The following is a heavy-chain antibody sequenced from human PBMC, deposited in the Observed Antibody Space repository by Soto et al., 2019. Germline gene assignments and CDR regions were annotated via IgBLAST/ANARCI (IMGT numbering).Heavy chain of an antibody. J-gene: IGHJ4*02. CDR1: GGSISSYY. CDR2: IYYSGST. Sequence: QVQLQESGPGLVKPSETLSLTCTVSGGSISSYYWSWIRQPPGKGLEWIGYIYYSGSTNYNPSLKXXVXIXGDTSKNQFSLKLSSVTAADTAVYYCARVSGAWEDYWGQGTLVTVSS. CDR3: ARVSGAWEDY. V-gene: IGHV4-59*01. D-gene: IGHD1-26*01.